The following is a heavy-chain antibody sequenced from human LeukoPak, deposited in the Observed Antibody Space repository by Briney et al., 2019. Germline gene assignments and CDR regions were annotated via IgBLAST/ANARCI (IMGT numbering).Heavy chain of an antibody. D-gene: IGHD3-10*01. CDR2: ITGSSSTI. CDR3: ARDQPAGGSDY. J-gene: IGHJ4*02. Sequence: TGGSLRLSCATSGFTFTFFSMNWVRQAPGKGLEWVSYITGSSSTIYYADSVKGRFTISRDNAKKSLYLQMNSLRAADTAVYYCARDQPAGGSDYWGQGTLVTVSS. CDR1: GFTFTFFS. V-gene: IGHV3-48*04.